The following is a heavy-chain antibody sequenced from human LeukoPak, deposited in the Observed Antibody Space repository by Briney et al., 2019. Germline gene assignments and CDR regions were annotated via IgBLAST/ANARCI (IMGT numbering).Heavy chain of an antibody. D-gene: IGHD3-22*01. Sequence: ASVKVSCKASGYTFTGYYMHWVRQPPGHGPEWMGWINPNSGGTNYAQRFQGRVTMTRNTPISTAYMELSRLRSEGTAVYYCAAVVYSSGYYWFDPWGQGTLVTVSS. CDR2: INPNSGGT. CDR3: AAVVYSSGYYWFDP. V-gene: IGHV1-2*02. J-gene: IGHJ5*02. CDR1: GYTFTGYY.